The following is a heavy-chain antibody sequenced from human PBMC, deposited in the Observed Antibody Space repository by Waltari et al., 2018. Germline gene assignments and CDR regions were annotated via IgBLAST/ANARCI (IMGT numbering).Heavy chain of an antibody. CDR1: GDSINSDY. V-gene: IGHV4-59*01. CDR2: IYYRGTT. Sequence: QVQLLESGPGLVRPSETLSVTCNVSGDSINSDYWSWVRQAPGKGLEWIGYIYYRGTTTYNPSLRGRISISIDTSKIQFSLTVNYVTAADTGVYYCARGHSTGWYLTNWGRGTLVTVSS. D-gene: IGHD6-19*01. J-gene: IGHJ4*02. CDR3: ARGHSTGWYLTN.